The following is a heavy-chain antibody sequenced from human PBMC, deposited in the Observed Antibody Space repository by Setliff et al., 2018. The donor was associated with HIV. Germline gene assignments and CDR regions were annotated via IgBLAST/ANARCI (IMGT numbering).Heavy chain of an antibody. CDR2: IIPIFGTA. D-gene: IGHD2-21*02. CDR1: GGTFSSYA. CDR3: ARDTPHIVVVTAPEPGDDAFDI. V-gene: IGHV1-69*13. Sequence: SVKVSCKASGGTFSSYAISWVRQAPGQGLEWMGGIIPIFGTANYAQKFRGRVTITADESTSTAYMELSSLRSEDTAVYYCARDTPHIVVVTAPEPGDDAFDIWGQGTMVTVSS. J-gene: IGHJ3*02.